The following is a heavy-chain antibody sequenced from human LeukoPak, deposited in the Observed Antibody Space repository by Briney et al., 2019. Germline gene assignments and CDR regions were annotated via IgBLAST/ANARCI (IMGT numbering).Heavy chain of an antibody. CDR2: IYTSGST. CDR3: ARDQGVYAFDI. V-gene: IGHV4-61*02. CDR1: GGSISSGSYY. D-gene: IGHD3-10*01. J-gene: IGHJ3*02. Sequence: SETLSLTCTVSGGSISSGSYYWSWIRQPAGKGLEWIGRIYTSGSTNYNPSLKSRVTISVDTSKNQFSLKLSSVTAADTAVYYCARDQGVYAFDIWGQGTMVTVSS.